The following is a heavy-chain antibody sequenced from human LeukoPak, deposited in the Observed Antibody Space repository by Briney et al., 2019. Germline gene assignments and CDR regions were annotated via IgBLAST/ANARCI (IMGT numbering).Heavy chain of an antibody. CDR3: ARDSSGWYGLFDY. D-gene: IGHD6-19*01. CDR1: GYTFTSYG. V-gene: IGHV1-3*03. J-gene: IGHJ4*02. Sequence: ASVKVSCKASGYTFTSYGISWVRQAPGQRLEWMGWINAGNGNTKYSQEFQGRVTITRDTSASTAYMELSSLRSEDMAVYYCARDSSGWYGLFDYWGREPWSPSPQ. CDR2: INAGNGNT.